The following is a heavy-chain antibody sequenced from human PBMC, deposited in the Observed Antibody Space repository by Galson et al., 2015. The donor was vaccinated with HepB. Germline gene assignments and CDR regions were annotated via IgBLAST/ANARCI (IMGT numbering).Heavy chain of an antibody. Sequence: TLSPTCTVAGGSISSGVYYGSWIRQPPGKCLEWIGYIYYSGSTYYNPSLKSRVTISVDTSKDQFSLKLSSVTAADTAVYYCARESPITPALDWGQGTLVTVSS. V-gene: IGHV4-30-4*01. D-gene: IGHD5-18*01. CDR3: ARESPITPALD. J-gene: IGHJ4*02. CDR1: GGSISSGVYY. CDR2: IYYSGST.